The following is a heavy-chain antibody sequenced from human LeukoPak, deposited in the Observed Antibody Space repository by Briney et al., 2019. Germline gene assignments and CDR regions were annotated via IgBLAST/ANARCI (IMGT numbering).Heavy chain of an antibody. D-gene: IGHD6-19*01. CDR1: GGSFSGYY. CDR3: ASLAVAGTYFDY. Sequence: SENLSPTCAVYGGSFSGYYWSWIRQPPGKGLEWIGEINHSGSTNYNPSLKSRVTISVDTSKNQFSLKLSSVTAADTAVYYCASLAVAGTYFDYWGQGTLVTVSS. J-gene: IGHJ4*02. CDR2: INHSGST. V-gene: IGHV4-34*01.